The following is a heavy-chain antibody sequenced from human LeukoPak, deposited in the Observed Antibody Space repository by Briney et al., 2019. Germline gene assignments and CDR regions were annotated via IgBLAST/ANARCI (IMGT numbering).Heavy chain of an antibody. J-gene: IGHJ5*02. CDR3: AKGPNSAATGYLNWFDP. V-gene: IGHV3-23*01. CDR2: ISGSGGST. D-gene: IGHD2-15*01. Sequence: GGSLRLSCAASGFTFSNYAMSWVRQAPGKGLEWVSGISGSGGSTYYADSVRGRSTLSRDNSKNTLFLQMNSLRADDTAVYYCAKGPNSAATGYLNWFDPWGQGTLVTVSS. CDR1: GFTFSNYA.